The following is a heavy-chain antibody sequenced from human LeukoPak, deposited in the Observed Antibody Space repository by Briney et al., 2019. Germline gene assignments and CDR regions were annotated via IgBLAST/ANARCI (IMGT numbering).Heavy chain of an antibody. J-gene: IGHJ4*02. V-gene: IGHV3-23*01. CDR2: ISGSGYYS. CDR1: EFTFDNYA. CDR3: ARDPATAEPGLVNYFDY. Sequence: SGGSLRLSCAASEFTFDNYAMSWVRQAPGKGLEWVSVISGSGYYSYYADSVKGRFTVSRDNSKTTLYLQMNSLRAEDTAVYYCARDPATAEPGLVNYFDYWGQGTLVTVSS. D-gene: IGHD1-14*01.